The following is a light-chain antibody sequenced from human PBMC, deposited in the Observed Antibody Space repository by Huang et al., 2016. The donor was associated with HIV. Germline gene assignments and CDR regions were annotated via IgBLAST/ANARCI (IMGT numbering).Light chain of an antibody. CDR3: MQGTHLYS. V-gene: IGKV2-30*02. CDR2: KVS. Sequence: DVVLTQSPLSLPVTLGQPASISCRSNESLIHSDGNTYLNWFQQRPGQSPRRLIYKVSNRDAGVPDRCSGSGSGTDFILKITRVEAEDVGVYYCMQGTHLYSFGQGTKVEIK. J-gene: IGKJ2*03. CDR1: ESLIHSDGNTY.